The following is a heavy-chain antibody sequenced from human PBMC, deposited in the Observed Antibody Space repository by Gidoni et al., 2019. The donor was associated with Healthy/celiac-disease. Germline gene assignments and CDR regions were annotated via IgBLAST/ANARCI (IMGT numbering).Heavy chain of an antibody. CDR1: GGSISSYY. D-gene: IGHD3-9*01. CDR3: ARGGRFDWFTRENYYYMDV. CDR2: IYYSGST. Sequence: QVQLQESGPGLVKPSATLSLTCTFSGGSISSYYWSWTRQPPGKGLECIGYIYYSGSTNYNPSLKSRVTISVDTSKNQFSLKLSSVTAADTAVYYCARGGRFDWFTRENYYYMDVWGKGTTVTVSS. V-gene: IGHV4-59*01. J-gene: IGHJ6*03.